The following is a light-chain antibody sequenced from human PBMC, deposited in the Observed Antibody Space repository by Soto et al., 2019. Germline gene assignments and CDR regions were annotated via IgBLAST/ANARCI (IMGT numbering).Light chain of an antibody. CDR1: QSINNL. V-gene: IGKV1-5*01. Sequence: DVQMTQSPSTLSASVGDRVTITCRASQSINNLLAWYQQKPGKAPKFLIYDVSTLESGVPTRFSGSGSGTYFTLTISILQPDDFATYYCQQYDSYPLTFGGGTRVEIK. CDR3: QQYDSYPLT. J-gene: IGKJ4*01. CDR2: DVS.